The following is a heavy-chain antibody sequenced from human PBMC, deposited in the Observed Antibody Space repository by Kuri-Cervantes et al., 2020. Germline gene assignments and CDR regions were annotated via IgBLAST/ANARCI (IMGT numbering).Heavy chain of an antibody. Sequence: SETLSLTCTVSGGSISSSSYYWGWIRQPPGKGLEWIGSIYYSGSTYYNPSLKSRVTISVDTSKNQFSLKLSSVTAADTAVYYCARVTRGGSYLGLYYYYYMDVWGKGTTVTVSS. J-gene: IGHJ6*03. CDR3: ARVTRGGSYLGLYYYYYMDV. CDR2: IYYSGST. CDR1: GGSISSSSYY. V-gene: IGHV4-39*01. D-gene: IGHD1-26*01.